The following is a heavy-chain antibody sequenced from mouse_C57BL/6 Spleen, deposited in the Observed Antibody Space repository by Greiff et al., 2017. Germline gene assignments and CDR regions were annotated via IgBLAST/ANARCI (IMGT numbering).Heavy chain of an antibody. V-gene: IGHV5-6*01. J-gene: IGHJ2*01. CDR3: ARGVYGSSHFDY. D-gene: IGHD1-1*01. CDR2: ISSGGSYT. Sequence: EVNVVESGGDLVKPGGSLKLSCAASGFTFSSYGMSWVRQTPDKRLEWVATISSGGSYTYYPDSVKGRFTISRDNAKNTLYLQMSSLKSEDTAMYYCARGVYGSSHFDYWGQGTTLTVSS. CDR1: GFTFSSYG.